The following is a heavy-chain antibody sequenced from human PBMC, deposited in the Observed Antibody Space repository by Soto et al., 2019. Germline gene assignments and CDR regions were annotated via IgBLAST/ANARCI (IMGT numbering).Heavy chain of an antibody. CDR2: ISGSGGST. CDR1: GFTFSSYA. D-gene: IGHD3-3*02. CDR3: AKFVIFGVVMSGMDV. V-gene: IGHV3-23*01. J-gene: IGHJ6*02. Sequence: EVQLLESGGVLVQPGGFLRLSCAASGFTFSSYAMSWVRQAPGKGLEWVSAISGSGGSTYYADSVKGRFTIPRDNAKNTLYLQMNSLRAEDTAVYYCAKFVIFGVVMSGMDVWGQGTTVTVSS.